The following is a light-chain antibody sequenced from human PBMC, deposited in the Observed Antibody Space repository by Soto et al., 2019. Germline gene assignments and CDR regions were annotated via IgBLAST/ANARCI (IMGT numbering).Light chain of an antibody. J-gene: IGKJ5*01. CDR3: QQYHRSSIT. CDR1: QSLNNE. CDR2: DAS. Sequence: DIQMTQSPSTLSASVGDRVTITCRASQSLNNELAWYQQKPGKAPNLLMYDASTLERGVPSRFSGTGSGTEFTLTISSLQPADFATYYCQQYHRSSITFGQGTRLEIK. V-gene: IGKV1-5*01.